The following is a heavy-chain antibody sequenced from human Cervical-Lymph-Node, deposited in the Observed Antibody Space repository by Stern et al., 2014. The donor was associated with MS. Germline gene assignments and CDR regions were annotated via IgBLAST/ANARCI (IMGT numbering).Heavy chain of an antibody. D-gene: IGHD3-22*01. Sequence: VQLVESGAEVKKPGASVRLSCKASGYTFISYYMHWVRQAPGQGLEWMGMINPTGGTTSYAQKFQGRFTMTSDTSTSTVYMDLSSLRSEDTAVYYCAREPGYYYDYWGQGTLVTVSS. CDR1: GYTFISYY. V-gene: IGHV1-46*03. CDR3: AREPGYYYDY. CDR2: INPTGGTT. J-gene: IGHJ4*02.